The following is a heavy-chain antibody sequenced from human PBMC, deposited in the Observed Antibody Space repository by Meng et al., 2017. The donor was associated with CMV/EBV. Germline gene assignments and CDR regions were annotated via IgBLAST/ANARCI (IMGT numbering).Heavy chain of an antibody. CDR1: GFTFSSYA. J-gene: IGHJ6*02. D-gene: IGHD1-1*01. CDR2: ISSNGGST. CDR3: ARRYNWNDGSWGIVVGEDWTPTNYYYYGMDV. Sequence: GESLKISCAASGFTFSSYAMHWVRQAPGKGLEYVSAISSNGGSTYYADSVKGRFTISRDNSKNTLYLQMGSLRAEDMAVYYCARRYNWNDGSWGIVVGEDWTPTNYYYYGMDVWGQGTTVTVSS. V-gene: IGHV3-64*02.